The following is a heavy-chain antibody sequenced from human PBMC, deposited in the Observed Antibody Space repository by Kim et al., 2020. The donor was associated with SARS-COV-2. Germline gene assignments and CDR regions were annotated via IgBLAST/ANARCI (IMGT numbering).Heavy chain of an antibody. CDR3: AKERRKYCSGGSCHLEY. Sequence: VKGRFTISRDNSKTPLYLQMNNLRAEDTAVYYCAKERRKYCSGGSCHLEYWGQGTLVTVSS. D-gene: IGHD2-15*01. J-gene: IGHJ4*02. V-gene: IGHV3-33*06.